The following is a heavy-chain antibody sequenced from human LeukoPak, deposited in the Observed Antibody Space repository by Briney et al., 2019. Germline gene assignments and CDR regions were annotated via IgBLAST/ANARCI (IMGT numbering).Heavy chain of an antibody. J-gene: IGHJ4*02. CDR1: GYSFSNYW. CDR2: INPGDSDT. V-gene: IGHV5-51*01. CDR3: ARHKSDTAMTYYFDY. D-gene: IGHD5-18*01. Sequence: GESLKISCKGFGYSFSNYWIGWVRQMPGKGLEWMGIINPGDSDTRYSPSFQGQVTFSADKSISSAYLQWSSLKASDTAMYYCARHKSDTAMTYYFDYWGQGTLVTVSS.